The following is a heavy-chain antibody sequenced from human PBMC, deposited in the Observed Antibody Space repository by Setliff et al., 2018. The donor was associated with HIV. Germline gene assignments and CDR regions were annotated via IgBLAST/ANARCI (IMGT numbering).Heavy chain of an antibody. V-gene: IGHV3-49*04. CDR3: ASFFGDYGY. J-gene: IGHJ4*01. Sequence: PGGSLRLSCTASGFSFGDYAMSWVRQAPGKGLEWVGFIRSKANGGTTEDAASVKGRFTISREDSKSIAYLQMNRLTTEDTAVYYCASFFGDYGYWGHGTQVTVSS. CDR2: IRSKANGGTT. D-gene: IGHD3-10*01. CDR1: GFSFGDYA.